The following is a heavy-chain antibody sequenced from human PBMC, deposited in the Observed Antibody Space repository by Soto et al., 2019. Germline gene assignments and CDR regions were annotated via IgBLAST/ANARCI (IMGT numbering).Heavy chain of an antibody. Sequence: SETLSLTCTVSGVSISSTNWWTWVRQAPGKGLEWIGEMWPSGGTTYNPSLQNRVTISVDNSKNHLSLTLTSVTAADTAIYYCARCLHCSNGGRFDPWGQGALVTVSS. J-gene: IGHJ5*02. V-gene: IGHV4-4*02. CDR1: GVSISSTNW. CDR3: ARCLHCSNGGRFDP. D-gene: IGHD2-8*01. CDR2: MWPSGGT.